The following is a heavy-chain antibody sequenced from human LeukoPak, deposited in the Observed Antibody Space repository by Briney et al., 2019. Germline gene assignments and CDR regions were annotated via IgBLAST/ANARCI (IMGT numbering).Heavy chain of an antibody. J-gene: IGHJ4*02. D-gene: IGHD3-22*01. V-gene: IGHV1-69*13. CDR3: ARDRGDSSGYYPLEGPFDY. CDR2: IIPIFGTA. CDR1: GGTLSSYA. Sequence: SVKVSCKASGGTLSSYAISWVRQAPGQGLEWMGGIIPIFGTANYAQKFQGRVTITADESTSTAYMELSSLRSEDTAVYYCARDRGDSSGYYPLEGPFDYWGQGTLVTVSS.